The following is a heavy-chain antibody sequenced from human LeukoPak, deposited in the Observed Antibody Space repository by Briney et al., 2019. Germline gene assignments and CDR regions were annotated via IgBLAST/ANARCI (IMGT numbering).Heavy chain of an antibody. D-gene: IGHD1-1*01. CDR3: ARHGTSGTNLNWFDP. Sequence: SETLSLTCTVSGGSISSFYWSWIRQPPGKALEWIGYIYYSGSTNYNPSLKSRVTISVDTSKNQFSLKLSSVTAADTAVYYCARHGTSGTNLNWFDPWGQGTLVTVSS. CDR1: GGSISSFY. CDR2: IYYSGST. J-gene: IGHJ5*02. V-gene: IGHV4-59*01.